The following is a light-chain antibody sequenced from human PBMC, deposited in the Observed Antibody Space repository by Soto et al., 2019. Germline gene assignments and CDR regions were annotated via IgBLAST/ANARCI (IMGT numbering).Light chain of an antibody. CDR3: AAWDGSLNCWV. J-gene: IGLJ3*02. Sequence: QSVLTQAPSASGTPGQRVTISCSGSSSSIGSNTVSWYQQVPGTAPKLLIYSNDQRPSGVPDRFSGSKSGNSASLAIGGLQSEDEADYYCAAWDGSLNCWVFGGGTKVTVL. CDR1: SSSIGSNT. CDR2: SND. V-gene: IGLV1-44*01.